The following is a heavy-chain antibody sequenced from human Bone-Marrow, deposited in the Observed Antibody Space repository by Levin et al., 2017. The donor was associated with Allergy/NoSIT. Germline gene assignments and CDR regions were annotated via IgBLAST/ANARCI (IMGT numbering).Heavy chain of an antibody. CDR3: ARAVLWFGEYSGTPFLDP. Sequence: GGSLRLSCAASGFTFSSYAMHWVRQAPGKGLEWVAVISYDGSNKYYADSVKGRFTISRDNSKNTLYLQMNSLRAEDTAVYYCARAVLWFGEYSGTPFLDPWGQGTLVTVSS. V-gene: IGHV3-30-3*01. J-gene: IGHJ5*02. CDR1: GFTFSSYA. CDR2: ISYDGSNK. D-gene: IGHD3-10*01.